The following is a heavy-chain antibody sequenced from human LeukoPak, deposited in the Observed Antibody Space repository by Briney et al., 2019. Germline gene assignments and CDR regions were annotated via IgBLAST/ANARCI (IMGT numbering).Heavy chain of an antibody. CDR1: GFTFSSYD. D-gene: IGHD3-16*01. CDR2: IGIAGDT. Sequence: PGGSLRLSCAASGFTFSSYDMHWVRQATGKGLEWVSGIGIAGDTHYPDSVRGRFTILRENAKNSLYLQMNSLRAEDTAVYYCARAQPPYHGRLDSWGQGILVTVSS. J-gene: IGHJ5*01. V-gene: IGHV3-13*01. CDR3: ARAQPPYHGRLDS.